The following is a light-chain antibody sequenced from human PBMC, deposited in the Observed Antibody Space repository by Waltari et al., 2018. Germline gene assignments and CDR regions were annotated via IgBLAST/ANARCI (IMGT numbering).Light chain of an antibody. CDR2: KAS. J-gene: IGKJ2*01. V-gene: IGKV1-5*03. Sequence: DIQMTQSPSTLSASVGDRVTLTCRASQSISSWLAWYQQKPGKAPKLLIYKASSLESGVPSRFSGSGSGTEFTLTISSLQPDDFATYYCQQYHTLYTFGQGTKLEI. CDR3: QQYHTLYT. CDR1: QSISSW.